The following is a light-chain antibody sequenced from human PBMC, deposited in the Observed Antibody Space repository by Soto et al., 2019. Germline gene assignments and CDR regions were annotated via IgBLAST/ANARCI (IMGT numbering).Light chain of an antibody. J-gene: IGKJ1*01. CDR1: QSISSW. V-gene: IGKV1-5*01. CDR3: QHYGGMWT. Sequence: DIQMTQSPSTLSASVGDRVTITCRASQSISSWLAWYQQKPGKAPKVLIYDASNLESGVPSRFSGIRSGTEFILTISSLQPDDFATYYCQHYGGMWTFGQGTKVDIK. CDR2: DAS.